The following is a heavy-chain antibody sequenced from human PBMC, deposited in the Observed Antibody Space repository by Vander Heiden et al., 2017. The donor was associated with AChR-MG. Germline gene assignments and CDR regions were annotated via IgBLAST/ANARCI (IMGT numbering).Heavy chain of an antibody. V-gene: IGHV3-9*01. CDR1: GFTFDDYA. D-gene: IGHD3-16*01. J-gene: IGHJ3*02. CDR2: ISWNSGSI. Sequence: EVQLVESGGGLVQPGRSLRLSCAASGFTFDDYAMHWVRQAPGKGLEWVSGISWNSGSIGYADSVKGRFTISRDNAKNSLYLQMNSLRAEDTALYYCAKDRSSYPIDAFDIWGQGTMVTVSS. CDR3: AKDRSSYPIDAFDI.